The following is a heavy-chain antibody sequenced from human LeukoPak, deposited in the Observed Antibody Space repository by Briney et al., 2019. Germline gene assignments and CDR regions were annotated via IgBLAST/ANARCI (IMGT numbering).Heavy chain of an antibody. CDR1: GYTFTDYY. CDR3: ARVYGDYEDAFDI. D-gene: IGHD4-17*01. Sequence: ASVKVSCKVSGYTFTDYYMHWVPQAPGKGLEWMGLVDPEDGETIYAEKFQGRVTITADTSTDTAYMELSSLRSEDTAVYYCARVYGDYEDAFDIWGQVTMVTVSS. V-gene: IGHV1-69-2*01. CDR2: VDPEDGET. J-gene: IGHJ3*02.